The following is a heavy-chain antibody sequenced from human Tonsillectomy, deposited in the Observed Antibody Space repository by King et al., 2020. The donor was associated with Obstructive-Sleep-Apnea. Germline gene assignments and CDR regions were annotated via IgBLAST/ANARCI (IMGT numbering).Heavy chain of an antibody. CDR2: IYYSGST. CDR1: GGSISNGNYY. V-gene: IGHV4-39*07. Sequence: QLQESGPGLVKPSETLSLTCTVSGGSISNGNYYWGWIRQPPGKGLEWIGNIYYSGSTYYKPSLNSRVTILVDTSKNQFSLNLSSVIAADTAMYYCARGRALWGQGTMVTVSS. CDR3: ARGRAL. J-gene: IGHJ3*01.